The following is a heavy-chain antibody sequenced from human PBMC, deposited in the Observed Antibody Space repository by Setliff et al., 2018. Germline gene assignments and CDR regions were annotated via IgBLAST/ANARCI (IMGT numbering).Heavy chain of an antibody. Sequence: ASVKVSCKASGYTFTSYAMNWVRQAPGQGLEWVGWINPHSGGTTFARKFQGRVTMTRDTSISTAHMELSSLRSDDTAVYYCARAWYDNSGYYYENYYYFMDVWGKGTTVTVS. CDR3: ARAWYDNSGYYYENYYYFMDV. V-gene: IGHV1-2*02. CDR1: GYTFTSYA. J-gene: IGHJ6*03. D-gene: IGHD3-22*01. CDR2: INPHSGGT.